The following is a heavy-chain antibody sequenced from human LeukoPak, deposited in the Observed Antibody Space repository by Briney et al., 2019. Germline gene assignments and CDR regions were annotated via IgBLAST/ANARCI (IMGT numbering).Heavy chain of an antibody. CDR2: INPNSGGT. Sequence: ASVKVSCKASGYTFTDYYMHWVRQAPGQGLEWMGWINPNSGGTNYAQKFQGRVTMTTGTSISTAYMEVRRLRSDDTAVYYCARVRIGQQLDKYYYYAMDVWGQGTTVTVSS. D-gene: IGHD6-13*01. V-gene: IGHV1-2*02. CDR1: GYTFTDYY. CDR3: ARVRIGQQLDKYYYYAMDV. J-gene: IGHJ6*02.